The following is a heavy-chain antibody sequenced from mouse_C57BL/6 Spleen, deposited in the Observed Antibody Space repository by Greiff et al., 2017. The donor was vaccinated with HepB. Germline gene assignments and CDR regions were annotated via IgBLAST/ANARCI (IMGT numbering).Heavy chain of an antibody. CDR2: IHPSDSDT. V-gene: IGHV1-74*01. CDR1: GYTFTSYW. J-gene: IGHJ2*01. D-gene: IGHD2-5*01. Sequence: VQLQQPGAELVKPGASVKVSCKASGYTFTSYWMHWVKQRPGQGLEWIGRIHPSDSDTNYNQKFKGKATLTVDKSSSTAYMQLSSLTSDDSAVYYCAIGGSNSMPYFDCWGQGTTLTVSS. CDR3: AIGGSNSMPYFDC.